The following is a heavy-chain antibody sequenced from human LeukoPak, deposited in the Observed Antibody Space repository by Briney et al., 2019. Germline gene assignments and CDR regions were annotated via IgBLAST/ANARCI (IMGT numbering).Heavy chain of an antibody. CDR3: ARDLPPRVVVAATNWFDP. CDR1: GGSISCYY. Sequence: SETLSLTCAVSGGSISCYYWSWRRQPAGKGLEWIGRIYTSGSTNYNPSLKSRVTMSVDTSKNQFSLKLSSVTAADTAGYYFARDLPPRVVVAATNWFDPWGRGTLVTVSS. J-gene: IGHJ5*02. D-gene: IGHD2-15*01. V-gene: IGHV4-4*07. CDR2: IYTSGST.